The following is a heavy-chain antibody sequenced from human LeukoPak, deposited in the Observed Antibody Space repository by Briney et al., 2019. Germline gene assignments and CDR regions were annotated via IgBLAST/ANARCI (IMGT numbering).Heavy chain of an antibody. CDR1: GGSINNYY. CDR3: ARAGYYDILTGLYYFDS. D-gene: IGHD3-9*01. J-gene: IGHJ4*02. Sequence: PSETLSLTCTVSGGSINNYYWTWIRQPPGKGLEWIGYIYYRGTTNYNPSLKSRVTISVDTSKTQFSLKLSSVTAADTAVCYCARAGYYDILTGLYYFDSWGQGTLVTVSS. CDR2: IYYRGTT. V-gene: IGHV4-59*01.